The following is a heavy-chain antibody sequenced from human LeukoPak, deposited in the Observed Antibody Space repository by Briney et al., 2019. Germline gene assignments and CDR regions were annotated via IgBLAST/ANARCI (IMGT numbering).Heavy chain of an antibody. V-gene: IGHV4-59*01. Sequence: PSETLSLTCTVSSGSISSYYWSWIRQPPGKGLEWIGYIYYSGSTNYNPSLKSRVTISVDTSKNQLSLKLSSVTAADTAVYYCARGVLWLDTAMVTAWFDPWGQGTLVTVSS. CDR3: ARGVLWLDTAMVTAWFDP. D-gene: IGHD5-18*01. CDR2: IYYSGST. CDR1: SGSISSYY. J-gene: IGHJ5*02.